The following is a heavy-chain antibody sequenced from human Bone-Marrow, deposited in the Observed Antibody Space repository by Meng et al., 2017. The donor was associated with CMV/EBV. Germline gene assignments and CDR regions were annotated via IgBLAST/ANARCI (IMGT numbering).Heavy chain of an antibody. CDR3: ARAARPRFRFDP. Sequence: APVKVSCKASGYTFTSYGISWVRQAPGQGLEWMGWISAYNGNTNYAQKLQGRVTMTTDTSTSTAYMELRSLRSDDTAVYCCARAARPRFRFDPWGQGTLVTVSS. D-gene: IGHD6-6*01. CDR1: GYTFTSYG. J-gene: IGHJ5*02. V-gene: IGHV1-18*01. CDR2: ISAYNGNT.